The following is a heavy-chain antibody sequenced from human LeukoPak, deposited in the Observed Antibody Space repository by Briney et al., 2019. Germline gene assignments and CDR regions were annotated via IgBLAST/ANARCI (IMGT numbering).Heavy chain of an antibody. Sequence: SETLSLTCAVSGGSISSYYWSWIRQPPGKGLEWIGNIYYTGSTNYNPSLKSRITISVDTSKNQFSLKLSSVTAADTAVYYCARGPTVGDLGYCSGGSCYSYWFDPWGQGTLVTVSS. J-gene: IGHJ5*02. CDR2: IYYTGST. V-gene: IGHV4-59*12. CDR3: ARGPTVGDLGYCSGGSCYSYWFDP. D-gene: IGHD2-15*01. CDR1: GGSISSYY.